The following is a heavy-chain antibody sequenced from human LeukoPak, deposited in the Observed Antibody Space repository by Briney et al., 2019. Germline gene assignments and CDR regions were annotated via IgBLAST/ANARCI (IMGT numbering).Heavy chain of an antibody. V-gene: IGHV1-24*01. D-gene: IGHD6-19*01. CDR2: FDPEDGET. J-gene: IGHJ6*02. Sequence: ASVNVSFKVSGYTLTELSMHWVRQAPGKGLEWMGGFDPEDGETIYAQKFQGRVTMTEDTSTDTAYMELSSLRSEDTAVYYCATDGSGRYNYYYYYGMDVWGQGTTVTVSS. CDR3: ATDGSGRYNYYYYYGMDV. CDR1: GYTLTELS.